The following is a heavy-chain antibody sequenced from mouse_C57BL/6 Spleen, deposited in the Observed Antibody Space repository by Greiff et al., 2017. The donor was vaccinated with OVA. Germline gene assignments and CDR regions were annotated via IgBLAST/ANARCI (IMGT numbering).Heavy chain of an antibody. CDR3: ARRAGTVKYVDY. Sequence: EVKLMESGGGLVKPGGSLKLSCAASGFTFSSYAMSWVRQTPEKRLEWVATISDGGSYTYYPDNVKGRFTISRDNAKNNLYLQMSHLKSEDTAMYYCARRAGTVKYVDYWGQGTTLTVSS. J-gene: IGHJ2*01. V-gene: IGHV5-4*03. CDR2: ISDGGSYT. CDR1: GFTFSSYA. D-gene: IGHD3-3*01.